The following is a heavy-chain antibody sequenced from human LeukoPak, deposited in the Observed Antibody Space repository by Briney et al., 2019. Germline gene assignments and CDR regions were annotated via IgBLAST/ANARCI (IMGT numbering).Heavy chain of an antibody. D-gene: IGHD3-10*01. V-gene: IGHV1-2*02. CDR1: GYTFTGYY. CDR2: INPNSGGT. CDR3: SRDLLMYYSGSGEST. Sequence: GASVKVSCKASGYTFTGYYMHWVRQAPGQGLEWMGWINPNSGGTDYAQKFQGRVTMTRDTSISTAYMELSRLRSDDTAMYYCSRDLLMYYSGSGESTWGQGTQVTVSS. J-gene: IGHJ5*02.